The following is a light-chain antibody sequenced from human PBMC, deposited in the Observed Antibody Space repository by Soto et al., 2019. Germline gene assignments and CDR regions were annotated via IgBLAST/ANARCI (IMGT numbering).Light chain of an antibody. CDR3: QQYIKWPIT. CDR2: DAS. Sequence: EIVMTQSPGTLSVSPWERATLSCRASQSVSSNLAWYQQKPDQAPRLLISDASTRATGIPARFSGSGSGTEFTLTVSSLQSEDFAVYYCQQYIKWPITFGQGTRLEIK. J-gene: IGKJ5*01. CDR1: QSVSSN. V-gene: IGKV3-15*01.